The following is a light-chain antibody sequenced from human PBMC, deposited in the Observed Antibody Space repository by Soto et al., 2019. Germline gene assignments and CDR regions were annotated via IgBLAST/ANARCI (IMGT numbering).Light chain of an antibody. CDR1: QGISSY. CDR3: HEYYSYSFS. V-gene: IGKV1-8*01. Sequence: AIRMTQSPSSLSASTGDRVTITCRASQGISSYLAWYQQKPGKAPKLLIYAASTLQSGVPSRFSGSGSGTDFTLTISCLKSEDFPTYYCHEYYSYSFSFDIGIKVDIK. J-gene: IGKJ3*01. CDR2: AAS.